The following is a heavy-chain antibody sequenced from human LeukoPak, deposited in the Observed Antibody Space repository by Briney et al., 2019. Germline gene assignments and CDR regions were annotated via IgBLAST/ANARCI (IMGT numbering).Heavy chain of an antibody. CDR2: ISSSSSSR. V-gene: IGHV3-21*01. D-gene: IGHD3-22*01. J-gene: IGHJ4*02. CDR1: GFTFSSYS. CDR3: AREIIGYFY. Sequence: GGSLRLSCAASGFTFSSYSMNWVRQAPGKGLEWVSSISSSSSSRYYADSVKGRFTISRDNATKSLYLQIYSLREEEKAVYFFAREIIGYFYWGQGTLVTVSS.